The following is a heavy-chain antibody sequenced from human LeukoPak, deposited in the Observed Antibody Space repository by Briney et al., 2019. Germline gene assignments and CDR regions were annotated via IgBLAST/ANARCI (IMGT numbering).Heavy chain of an antibody. V-gene: IGHV3-48*03. CDR1: GFTFSSYE. CDR3: ASASGYDYVRGFHY. D-gene: IGHD5-12*01. Sequence: GGSLRLSCAASGFTFSSYEMNWVRQAPGKGLEWVSYISSSGSTIYYADSVKGRFTISRDNAKNSLYLQMNSLRAEDTAVFYCASASGYDYVRGFHYWGQGTLVSVSS. J-gene: IGHJ4*02. CDR2: ISSSGSTI.